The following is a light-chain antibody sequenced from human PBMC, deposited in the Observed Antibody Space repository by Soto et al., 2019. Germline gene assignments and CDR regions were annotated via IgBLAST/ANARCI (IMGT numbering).Light chain of an antibody. J-gene: IGLJ1*01. Sequence: QSVLTQPPSASGTPGQRVTISCSGSSSNIGSNTVNWYQQLPGTAPKLLIYSNNQRPSGVPDRFSGYKSGTSASLAISGLQSEDEADYYCAAWDDSLNGRVFGTGTKLTVL. CDR3: AAWDDSLNGRV. CDR2: SNN. V-gene: IGLV1-44*01. CDR1: SSNIGSNT.